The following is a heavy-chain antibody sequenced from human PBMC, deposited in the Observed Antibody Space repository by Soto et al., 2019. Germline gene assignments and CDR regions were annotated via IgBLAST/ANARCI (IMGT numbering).Heavy chain of an antibody. V-gene: IGHV1-8*01. J-gene: IGHJ3*02. CDR3: ARNEYYGSGSYGIDAFDI. CDR1: GYTFTSYD. Sequence: ASVKVSCKASGYTFTSYDINWVRQATGQGLEWMAWMNPNSGTTGYAQKFQGRVTMTRNTSISTAYMELSSLRSEDAAVYYCARNEYYGSGSYGIDAFDIWGQGTMVTVSS. CDR2: MNPNSGTT. D-gene: IGHD3-10*01.